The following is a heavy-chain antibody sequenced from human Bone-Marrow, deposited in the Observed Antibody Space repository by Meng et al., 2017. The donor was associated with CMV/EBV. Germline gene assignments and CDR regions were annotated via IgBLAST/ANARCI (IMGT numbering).Heavy chain of an antibody. V-gene: IGHV3-30-3*01. Sequence: GESLKISCAASGFTFSSYAMHWVRQAPGKGLEWVAVISYDGSNKYYADSVKGRFTISRDNSKNTLYLQMNSLRAEDTAVYYCARGYEPSYYDFWSGYYPNWFDPWGQGTLVTVSS. CDR1: GFTFSSYA. CDR2: ISYDGSNK. D-gene: IGHD3-3*01. J-gene: IGHJ5*02. CDR3: ARGYEPSYYDFWSGYYPNWFDP.